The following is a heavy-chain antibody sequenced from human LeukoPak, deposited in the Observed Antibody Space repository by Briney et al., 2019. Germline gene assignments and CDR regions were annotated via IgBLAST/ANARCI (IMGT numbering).Heavy chain of an antibody. Sequence: ASVKVSCKASGYTFTTYYMHLVRQAPGQGLEWMGIINPSGGSTSYAQKFQGRVTMTRDTSTSTVYMELSSLRSEDTAAYYCARERGIAVAGIMDVWGKGTTVTVSS. CDR1: GYTFTTYY. D-gene: IGHD6-19*01. CDR3: ARERGIAVAGIMDV. V-gene: IGHV1-46*01. J-gene: IGHJ6*03. CDR2: INPSGGST.